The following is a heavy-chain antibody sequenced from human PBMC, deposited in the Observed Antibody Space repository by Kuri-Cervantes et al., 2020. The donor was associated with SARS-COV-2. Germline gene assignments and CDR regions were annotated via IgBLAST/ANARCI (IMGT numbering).Heavy chain of an antibody. Sequence: GESLKISCAASGFTFSSYGMHWVRQAPGKGLEWVAVIWYDGSNKYYADAVKGRFTISRDNSKNTLYLQMNSLRAEDTAVYYCARAIVVVTATRDYYYYYGMDVWGQGTTVTVSS. CDR1: GFTFSSYG. J-gene: IGHJ6*02. CDR2: IWYDGSNK. CDR3: ARAIVVVTATRDYYYYYGMDV. D-gene: IGHD2-21*02. V-gene: IGHV3-33*01.